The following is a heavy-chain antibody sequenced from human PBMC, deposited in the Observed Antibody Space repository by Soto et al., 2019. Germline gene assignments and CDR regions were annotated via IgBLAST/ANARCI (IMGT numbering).Heavy chain of an antibody. CDR1: GGTFSSYA. CDR3: ARDDSYYGSGSYGGDYGMDV. V-gene: IGHV1-69*10. J-gene: IGHJ6*02. CDR2: IIPILGIA. Sequence: ASVKVSCKASGGTFSSYAISWVRQAPGQGLEWMGGIIPILGIANYAQKFQGRVTITAEKSTSTAYLELSSLRSEDTAVYYCARDDSYYGSGSYGGDYGMDVWGQGTTVTVSS. D-gene: IGHD3-10*01.